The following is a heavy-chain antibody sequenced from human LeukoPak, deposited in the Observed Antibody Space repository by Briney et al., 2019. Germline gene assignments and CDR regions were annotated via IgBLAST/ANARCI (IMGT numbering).Heavy chain of an antibody. D-gene: IGHD3-22*01. CDR1: GFTFSSYW. J-gene: IGHJ1*01. CDR2: IKSDGST. Sequence: GGSLRLSCAASGFTFSSYWMHWVRQAPGKGLVWVSRIKSDGSTNYADSVKGRFTISRDNAKNTISLQMNSLRAENTGVYYCARAPSEIGGYYPEYFRHWGQGTLVTVSS. CDR3: ARAPSEIGGYYPEYFRH. V-gene: IGHV3-74*01.